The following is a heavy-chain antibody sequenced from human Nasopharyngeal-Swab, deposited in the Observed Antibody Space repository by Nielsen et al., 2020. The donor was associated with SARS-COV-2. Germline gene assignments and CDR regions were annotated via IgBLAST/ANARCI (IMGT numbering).Heavy chain of an antibody. V-gene: IGHV3-7*03. D-gene: IGHD3-9*01. CDR2: INRNGSEQ. CDR1: GFTFRKYW. CDR3: AKDLTGYYAPLDQ. J-gene: IGHJ4*02. Sequence: GGSLRLSCAASGFTFRKYWMSWVRQAPGKGLEWVANINRNGSEQSYVDSVRGRFIVSRDNAKDSLFLHMKSLRAEDTAVYYCAKDLTGYYAPLDQWGQGTLVTVSS.